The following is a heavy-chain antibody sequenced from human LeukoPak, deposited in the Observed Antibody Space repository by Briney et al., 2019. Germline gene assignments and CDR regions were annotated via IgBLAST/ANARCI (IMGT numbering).Heavy chain of an antibody. CDR1: DYSIRSGYY. CDR2: IYHSGST. CDR3: ARQRDSSSWYWNY. V-gene: IGHV4-38-2*02. D-gene: IGHD6-13*01. Sequence: SETLSLTCTVSDYSIRSGYYWGWIRQPPGKGLEWIGSIYHSGSTYYNPSLKSRVTISVDTSKNQFSLKLSSVTAADTAVYYCARQRDSSSWYWNYWGQGTLVTVSS. J-gene: IGHJ4*02.